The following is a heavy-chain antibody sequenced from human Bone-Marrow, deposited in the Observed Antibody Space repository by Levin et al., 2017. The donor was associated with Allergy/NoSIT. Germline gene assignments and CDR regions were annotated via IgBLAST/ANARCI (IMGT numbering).Heavy chain of an antibody. CDR3: ARDVSGLWLLSGWFDA. Sequence: GGSLRLSCSASGFTFRSYSMNWVRQAPGKGLEWVSYISTSSSTIYYAESVKGRFTISRDNAKNSLFLQMSSLRAEDTALYYCARDVSGLWLLSGWFDAWGQGTLVTVSS. J-gene: IGHJ5*02. CDR2: ISTSSSTI. V-gene: IGHV3-48*04. CDR1: GFTFRSYS. D-gene: IGHD5-18*01.